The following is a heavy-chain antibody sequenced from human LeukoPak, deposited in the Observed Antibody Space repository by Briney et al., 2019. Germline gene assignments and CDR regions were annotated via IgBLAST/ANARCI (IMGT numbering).Heavy chain of an antibody. V-gene: IGHV4-39*01. CDR2: IYYSGST. J-gene: IGHJ4*02. CDR1: GGSISSSSSY. D-gene: IGHD3-10*01. Sequence: PSETLSLTCTVSGGSISSSSSYWAWIRQPPGKGLEWIGSIYYSGSTSYNPSLKSRVTISVDTSKNQFSLRLSSVTAADTAVYYRARLTGVRGVIDNWGQGTLVTVSS. CDR3: ARLTGVRGVIDN.